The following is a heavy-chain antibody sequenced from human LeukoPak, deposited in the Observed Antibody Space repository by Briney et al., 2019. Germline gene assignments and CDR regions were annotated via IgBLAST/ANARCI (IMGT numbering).Heavy chain of an antibody. J-gene: IGHJ5*02. Sequence: SETLSLTCAVYGGSFSGYYWSWIRQPPGKGLEWIGEINHSGSTNYNPSLKSRVTISVDTSKNQFSLKLSSVTAADTAVYYCARGLLFFSPWFDPWGQGTLVTVSS. CDR3: ARGLLFFSPWFDP. V-gene: IGHV4-34*01. CDR1: GGSFSGYY. D-gene: IGHD3-3*01. CDR2: INHSGST.